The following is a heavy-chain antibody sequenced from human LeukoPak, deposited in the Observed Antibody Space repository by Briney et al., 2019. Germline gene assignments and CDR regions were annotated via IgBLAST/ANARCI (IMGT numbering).Heavy chain of an antibody. CDR3: AREYPYNFWSGYLENYFDF. D-gene: IGHD3-3*01. CDR1: GYTFTSYA. J-gene: IGHJ4*02. Sequence: VASVKVSCKASGYTFTSYAMNWVRQAPGQGLEWMGWINTNTGNPTYAQGFTGRFVFSLDTSVSTAYLQISSLKAEDTAVYYCAREYPYNFWSGYLENYFDFWGQGTLVTVSP. V-gene: IGHV7-4-1*02. CDR2: INTNTGNP.